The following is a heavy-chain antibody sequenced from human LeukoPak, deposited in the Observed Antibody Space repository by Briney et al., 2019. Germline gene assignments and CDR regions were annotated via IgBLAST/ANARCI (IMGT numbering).Heavy chain of an antibody. Sequence: KSSETLSLTCTVSGGSISSSSYYWGWIRQPPGKGLEWIGSIYYSGSTYYNPSLKSRVTISVDTSKNQFSLKLSSVTAADMAVYYCARGRSYYDILTGYYPKSPLDYWGQGTLVTVSS. J-gene: IGHJ4*02. V-gene: IGHV4-39*07. CDR1: GGSISSSSYY. CDR3: ARGRSYYDILTGYYPKSPLDY. CDR2: IYYSGST. D-gene: IGHD3-9*01.